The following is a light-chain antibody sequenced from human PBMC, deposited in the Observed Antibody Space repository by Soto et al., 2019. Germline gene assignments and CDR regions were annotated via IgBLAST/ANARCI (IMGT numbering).Light chain of an antibody. V-gene: IGKV3-11*01. Sequence: EIVLTQSPATLSLSPGERATLSCRASQSVSNYLAWYQQKPGQAPRLLIYDASNRANGIPARFSGSGSGTDFTLTISSLEPEDFAVYYCQQRSNWPPTWTFGQGTKVEIK. CDR2: DAS. J-gene: IGKJ1*01. CDR3: QQRSNWPPTWT. CDR1: QSVSNY.